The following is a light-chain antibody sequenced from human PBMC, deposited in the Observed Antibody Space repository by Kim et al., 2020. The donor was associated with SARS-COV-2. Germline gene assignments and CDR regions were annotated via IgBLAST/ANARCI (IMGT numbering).Light chain of an antibody. J-gene: IGKJ5*01. V-gene: IGKV1-16*01. Sequence: ASVGDPVTFTCRASKDIANYLAWHQQKPGKAPKSLMYAASTLENGVPSRFSGSGSGTDFTLTINSVQPEDFATYYCQQYDTFPIIFGQGTRLEIK. CDR2: AAS. CDR1: KDIANY. CDR3: QQYDTFPII.